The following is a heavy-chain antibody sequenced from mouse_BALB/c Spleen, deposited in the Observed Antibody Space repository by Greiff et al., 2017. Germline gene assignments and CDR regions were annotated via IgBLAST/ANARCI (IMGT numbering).Heavy chain of an antibody. CDR1: GFTFSSFG. CDR3: AREGNYYGSSSTYFDY. D-gene: IGHD1-1*01. Sequence: EVQGVESGGGLVQPGGSRKLSCAASGFTFSSFGMHWVRQAPEKGLEWVAYISSGSSTIYYADTVKGRFTISRDNPKNTLFLQMTSLRSEDTAMYYCAREGNYYGSSSTYFDYWGQGTTLTVSS. J-gene: IGHJ2*01. V-gene: IGHV5-17*02. CDR2: ISSGSSTI.